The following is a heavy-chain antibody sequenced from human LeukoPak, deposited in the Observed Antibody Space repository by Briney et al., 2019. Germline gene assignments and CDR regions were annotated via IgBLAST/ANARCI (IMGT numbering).Heavy chain of an antibody. Sequence: GGALRLSCAASGFTVSSNYMSWVRRAPGKGLEWVSVVYSGGSTYYADSVKGRFTISRDNPKNTLYLQMNSLRAEDTAVYYCARAPAVAGLDYFDYWGQGTLVTVSS. J-gene: IGHJ4*02. CDR1: GFTVSSNY. CDR3: ARAPAVAGLDYFDY. CDR2: VYSGGST. D-gene: IGHD6-19*01. V-gene: IGHV3-66*01.